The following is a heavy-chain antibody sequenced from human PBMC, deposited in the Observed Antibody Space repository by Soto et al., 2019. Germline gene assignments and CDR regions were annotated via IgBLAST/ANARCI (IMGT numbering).Heavy chain of an antibody. Sequence: EVQLLESGGGLVQPGGSLRLSCAASGFTFSSYAMSWVRQAPGKGLEWVSAISGSGGSTYYADSVKGRFTISRDNSTNTLYLQMNSLRAEDTAVYYCAKDSYDYIWGSYRATYGFDPWGQGTLVTVSS. CDR3: AKDSYDYIWGSYRATYGFDP. CDR1: GFTFSSYA. V-gene: IGHV3-23*01. J-gene: IGHJ5*02. D-gene: IGHD3-16*02. CDR2: ISGSGGST.